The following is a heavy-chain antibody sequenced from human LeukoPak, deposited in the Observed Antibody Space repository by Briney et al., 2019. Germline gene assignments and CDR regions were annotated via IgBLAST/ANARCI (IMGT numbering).Heavy chain of an antibody. CDR2: ISGSGGST. D-gene: IGHD3-9*01. CDR1: GFTFSSYA. J-gene: IGHJ4*02. Sequence: GGSLRLSCAASGFTFSSYAMSWVRQAPGKGLEWVSAISGSGGSTYYADSVKGRFTISRDNSKNPLYLQMNSLRAEDTAVYYCANALFDWSPPRDYWGQGTLVTVSS. V-gene: IGHV3-23*01. CDR3: ANALFDWSPPRDY.